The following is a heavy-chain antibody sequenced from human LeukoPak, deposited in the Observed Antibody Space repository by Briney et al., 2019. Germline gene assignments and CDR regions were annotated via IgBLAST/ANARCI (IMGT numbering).Heavy chain of an antibody. J-gene: IGHJ5*02. V-gene: IGHV4-59*12. CDR1: SGSISSYY. CDR3: ARDKGSSWFTVTIQQNWFDP. Sequence: SETLSLTCTVSSGSISSYYWSWIRQPPGKGLEWIGYIYYSGSTNYNPSLKSRVTISVDTSKNQFSLKLSSVTAADTAVYYCARDKGSSWFTVTIQQNWFDPWGQGTLVTVSS. D-gene: IGHD4-17*01. CDR2: IYYSGST.